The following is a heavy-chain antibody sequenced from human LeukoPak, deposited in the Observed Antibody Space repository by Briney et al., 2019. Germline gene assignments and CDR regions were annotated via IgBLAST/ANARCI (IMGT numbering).Heavy chain of an antibody. D-gene: IGHD3-3*01. CDR2: IWNDGSHK. CDR1: GFTFSSYG. V-gene: IGHV3-33*08. CDR3: AAPETGYDFWSGYPDY. J-gene: IGHJ4*02. Sequence: GGSLRLSCATSGFTFSSYGMHWVRQAPGRGLEWVAVIWNDGSHKYYADSVKGRFTISRDNSKNTLYLQMNSLRAEDTAVYYCAAPETGYDFWSGYPDYWGQGTLVTVSS.